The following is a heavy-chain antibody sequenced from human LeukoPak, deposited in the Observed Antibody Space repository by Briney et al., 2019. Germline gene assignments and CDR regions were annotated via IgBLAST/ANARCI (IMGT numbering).Heavy chain of an antibody. CDR1: GGSISSSGYY. J-gene: IGHJ5*02. D-gene: IGHD6-13*01. V-gene: IGHV4-39*07. CDR2: MYYSGST. CDR3: ARVRGWQLVRRNWFDP. Sequence: PSETLSLTCSVSGGSISSSGYYWGWIRQPPGKGLEWIGSMYYSGSTYYNPSLKSRVTISIDTSKNQLSLKLSSVTAADTAVYYCARVRGWQLVRRNWFDPWGQGTLVTVSS.